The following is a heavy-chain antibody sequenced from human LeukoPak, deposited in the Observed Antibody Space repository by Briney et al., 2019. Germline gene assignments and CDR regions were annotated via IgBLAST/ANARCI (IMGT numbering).Heavy chain of an antibody. CDR1: GFTFSSYA. CDR2: ISGSGGST. D-gene: IGHD7-27*01. V-gene: IGHV3-23*01. J-gene: IGHJ4*02. Sequence: GGSLRLSCAASGFTFSSYAMSWVRQAPGKGLEWVSAISGSGGSTYYADSVRGRFTISRDNSKNALYLQMNSLRVEDTAVYYCAIDPNWGTHSWGQGVLVTVSS. CDR3: AIDPNWGTHS.